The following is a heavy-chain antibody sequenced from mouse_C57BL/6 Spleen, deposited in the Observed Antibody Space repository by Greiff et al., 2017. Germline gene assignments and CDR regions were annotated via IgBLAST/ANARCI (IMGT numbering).Heavy chain of an antibody. Sequence: QVQLQQSGAELVKPGASVKLSCKASGYTFTSYWMHWVKQRPGQGLEWIGMIHPNSGSTNYNEKFKSKATLTVDKSSSTAYMQLSSLTSEDSAVYYCATNYGSSLGFAYWGQGTLVTVSA. CDR2: IHPNSGST. J-gene: IGHJ3*01. CDR1: GYTFTSYW. CDR3: ATNYGSSLGFAY. V-gene: IGHV1-64*01. D-gene: IGHD1-1*01.